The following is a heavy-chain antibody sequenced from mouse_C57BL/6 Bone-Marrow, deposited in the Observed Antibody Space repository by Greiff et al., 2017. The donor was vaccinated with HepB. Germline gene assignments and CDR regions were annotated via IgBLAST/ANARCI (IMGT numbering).Heavy chain of an antibody. CDR1: GYTFTNYW. V-gene: IGHV1-63*01. CDR3: ARRYYGSSPPYYYAMDY. CDR2: IYPGGGYT. Sequence: VQLQQSGAELVRPGTSVKMSCKASGYTFTNYWIGWAKQRPGHGLEWIGDIYPGGGYTNYNEKFKGKATLTADKSSSIAYMQFSSLTSEDSAIYYCARRYYGSSPPYYYAMDYWGQGTSVTVSS. D-gene: IGHD1-1*01. J-gene: IGHJ4*01.